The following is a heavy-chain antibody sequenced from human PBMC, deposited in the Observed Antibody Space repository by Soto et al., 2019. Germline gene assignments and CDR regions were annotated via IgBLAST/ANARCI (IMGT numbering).Heavy chain of an antibody. CDR3: AREERHCSRYGGDFDY. D-gene: IGHD3-16*01. J-gene: IGHJ4*02. Sequence: QVQLQESGPGLVKPSETLSLTCSVSDGSVNTGNYYWSWIRQPPGKGLEWIGHIYYIGTTNYNPSLKSRVTIQVDRSKSQFSLKVTAVTAAERAGYFWAREERHCSRYGGDFDYWGQGILVTVSS. CDR2: IYYIGTT. CDR1: DGSVNTGNYY. V-gene: IGHV4-61*01.